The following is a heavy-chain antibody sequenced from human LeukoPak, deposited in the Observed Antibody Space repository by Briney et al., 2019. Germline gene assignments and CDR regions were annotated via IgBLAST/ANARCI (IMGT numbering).Heavy chain of an antibody. Sequence: PSETLSLTCTVSGGSISSYYWSWIRQPPGKGLEWIGYIYYSGSTNYNPSLKCRVTISVDTSKNQFSLKLSSVTAADTAVYYCARVQYGSGSYYVDYWGQGTLVTVSS. D-gene: IGHD3-10*01. CDR3: ARVQYGSGSYYVDY. J-gene: IGHJ4*02. CDR1: GGSISSYY. V-gene: IGHV4-59*01. CDR2: IYYSGST.